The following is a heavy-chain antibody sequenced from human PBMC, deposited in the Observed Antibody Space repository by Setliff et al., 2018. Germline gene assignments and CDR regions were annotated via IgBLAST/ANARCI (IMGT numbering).Heavy chain of an antibody. D-gene: IGHD1-7*01. CDR1: GYTFTRYA. V-gene: IGHV1-3*01. CDR3: ARFRGWNYLVGWFDP. CDR2: INAGNGNT. Sequence: GASVKVSCKASGYTFTRYAMHWVRQAPGQRLEWMGWINAGNGNTKYSQKFQGRVTITRDTSASTAYMELSSLRSEDTAVYYCARFRGWNYLVGWFDPWGQGTLVTVSS. J-gene: IGHJ5*02.